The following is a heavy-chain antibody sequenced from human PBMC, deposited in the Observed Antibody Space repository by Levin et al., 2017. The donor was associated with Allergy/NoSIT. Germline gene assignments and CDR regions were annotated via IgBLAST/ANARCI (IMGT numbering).Heavy chain of an antibody. CDR1: GFTFSSYA. CDR3: ARAGRHLGELSFVYAFDI. Sequence: SCAASGFTFSSYAMHWVRQAPGKGLEWVAVISYDGSNKYYADSVKGRFTISRDNSKNTLYLQMNSLRAEDTAVYYCARAGRHLGELSFVYAFDIWGQGTMVTVSS. D-gene: IGHD3-16*02. CDR2: ISYDGSNK. V-gene: IGHV3-30-3*01. J-gene: IGHJ3*02.